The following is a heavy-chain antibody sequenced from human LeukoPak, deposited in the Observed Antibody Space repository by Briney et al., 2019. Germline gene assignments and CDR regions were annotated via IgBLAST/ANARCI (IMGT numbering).Heavy chain of an antibody. CDR3: ARRDSSAYYEYFQH. CDR2: IYYSGST. Sequence: SETLSLTCTVSGGSISSYYWSWIRQPPGKGLEWIGYIYYSGSTNYNPSLKSRVTISVDTSKNQFSLKLSSVTAADTAVYYCARRDSSAYYEYFQHWGQGTLVTVSS. J-gene: IGHJ1*01. D-gene: IGHD3-22*01. V-gene: IGHV4-59*08. CDR1: GGSISSYY.